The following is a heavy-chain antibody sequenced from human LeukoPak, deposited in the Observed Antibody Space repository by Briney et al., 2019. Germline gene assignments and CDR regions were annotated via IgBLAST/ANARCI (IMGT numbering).Heavy chain of an antibody. V-gene: IGHV1-2*02. Sequence: ASVKVSCKASGYTFTGSYMHWVRQAPGQGLEWMGWIKSNSGGTNYAQKFQGRVTMTRDTSISTAYMELSRLRCDDTAVYYCARDGRSGGFDPWGQGTLVTVSS. CDR1: GYTFTGSY. CDR3: ARDGRSGGFDP. CDR2: IKSNSGGT. D-gene: IGHD1-26*01. J-gene: IGHJ5*02.